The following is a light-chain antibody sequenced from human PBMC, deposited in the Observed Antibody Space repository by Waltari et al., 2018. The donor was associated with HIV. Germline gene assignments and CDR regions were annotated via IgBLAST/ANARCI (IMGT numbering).Light chain of an antibody. V-gene: IGLV3-25*03. J-gene: IGLJ3*02. Sequence: SYELTQPPSVSVSPGQTARFPCTGDALPKQYASWYQQKPGQAPVLVIYKDSERPSGIPERFSGSSSGTTVTLTISGVQAEDEADYYCQSAADTSGPWVFGGGTKLTVL. CDR2: KDS. CDR3: QSAADTSGPWV. CDR1: ALPKQY.